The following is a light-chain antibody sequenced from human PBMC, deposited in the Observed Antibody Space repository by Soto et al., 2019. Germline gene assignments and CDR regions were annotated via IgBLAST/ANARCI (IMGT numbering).Light chain of an antibody. CDR3: SSYTTSSTV. CDR2: DVH. V-gene: IGLV2-14*03. J-gene: IGLJ2*01. Sequence: QSALTQPASVSGSPGQSITISCTGASSDVGSYTSVSWYQHHPGKAPKLIIYDVHNRPSGLSDRFSGSKSGNTASLTISGLQAEDEADYYCSSYTTSSTVFGGGTKVTVL. CDR1: SSDVGSYTS.